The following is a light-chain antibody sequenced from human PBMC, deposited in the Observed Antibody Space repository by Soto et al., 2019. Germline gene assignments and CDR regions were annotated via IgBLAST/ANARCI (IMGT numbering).Light chain of an antibody. J-gene: IGLJ2*01. CDR1: SFNIGNNY. CDR2: ENN. CDR3: GTWDSSLSSVV. Sequence: QSVLTQPPSVSAAPGQRATISCSGSSFNIGNNYVSWYQQLPGTAPKLLIYENNKRPSGIPDRFSGSKSGTSATLGITGLQTGDEADYYCGTWDSSLSSVVFGGGTKVTVL. V-gene: IGLV1-51*02.